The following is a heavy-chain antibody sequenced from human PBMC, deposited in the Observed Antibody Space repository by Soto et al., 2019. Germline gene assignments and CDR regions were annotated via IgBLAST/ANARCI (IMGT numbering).Heavy chain of an antibody. J-gene: IGHJ6*02. CDR2: VHPNGGGT. V-gene: IGHV1-2*02. Sequence: QVHLVQAGAEVKQPGASVKVSCKACGYTFSVYHMHWVRQVPGQGLEWMGWVHPNGGGTNYAQSFEGRVTMTRDASINTACMELRRLTSDDTAVYYCAKALQRGMEVWGQGTRVTVSS. D-gene: IGHD4-4*01. CDR1: GYTFSVYH. CDR3: AKALQRGMEV.